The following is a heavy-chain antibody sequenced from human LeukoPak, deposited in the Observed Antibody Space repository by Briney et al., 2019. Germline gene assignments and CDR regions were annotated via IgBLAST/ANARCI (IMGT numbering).Heavy chain of an antibody. D-gene: IGHD5-24*01. CDR1: GFTFSSYA. J-gene: IGHJ4*02. CDR2: ISGSGGST. V-gene: IGHV3-23*01. Sequence: GGSLRLSCAASGFTFSSYAMSWVRQAPGKGLEWVSAISGSGGSTYYADSVKGRFTISRENSKNTLYLQMNSLRAEDTAVYYCARVYGYNLFDYWGQGTLVTVSS. CDR3: ARVYGYNLFDY.